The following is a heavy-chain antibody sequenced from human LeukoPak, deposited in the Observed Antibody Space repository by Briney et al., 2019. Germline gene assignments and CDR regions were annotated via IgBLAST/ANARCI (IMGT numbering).Heavy chain of an antibody. Sequence: PGGSLRLSCAASGFTFSSYAISWVRQAPGKGREWVSAISGSGGSTYYADSVKGRFTISRDNSKNTLYLQMNSLRAEDTAVYYCAKDTYYYDSSGYRHFDYWGQGTLVTVSS. J-gene: IGHJ4*02. D-gene: IGHD3-22*01. V-gene: IGHV3-23*01. CDR2: ISGSGGST. CDR1: GFTFSSYA. CDR3: AKDTYYYDSSGYRHFDY.